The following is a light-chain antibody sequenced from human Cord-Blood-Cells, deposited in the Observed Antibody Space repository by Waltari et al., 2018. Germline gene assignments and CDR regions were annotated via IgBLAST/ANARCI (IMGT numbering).Light chain of an antibody. CDR1: SSDVGGYNY. CDR3: SSYTSSSTWV. V-gene: IGLV2-14*01. CDR2: DVS. J-gene: IGLJ3*02. Sequence: QSALTQPASVSGSPGQSITIPCTGTSSDVGGYNYVSWYQQHPGKAPKLMIYDVSNRPPGVSNRFSGSKSGNTASLTISGLQAEDEADYYCSSYTSSSTWVFGGGTKLTVL.